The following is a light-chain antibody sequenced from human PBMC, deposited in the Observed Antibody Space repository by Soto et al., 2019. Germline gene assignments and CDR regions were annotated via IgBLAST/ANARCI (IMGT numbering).Light chain of an antibody. CDR1: QGIATG. Sequence: IQVTQWPSSLSASIGDTVTISCRASQGIATGLAWYKQKPGAPPKLLIYDASTLERGIPSRFSGRGSGTHFILTINNLQPEDFATYYCQKFNSLFGQGTRLEIK. CDR2: DAS. CDR3: QKFNSL. J-gene: IGKJ5*01. V-gene: IGKV1-13*02.